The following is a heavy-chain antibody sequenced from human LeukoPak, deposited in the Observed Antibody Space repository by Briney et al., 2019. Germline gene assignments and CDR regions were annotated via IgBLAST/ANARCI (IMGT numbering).Heavy chain of an antibody. J-gene: IGHJ3*02. CDR3: ARVDDILTDGAFDI. Sequence: SETLSLTCTVSGASITTGGYYWSWIRQPAGKGLEWIGRIYTSGSTNYNPSLKSRVTISLDTSKIHFSLRLSSVTAADTAIYYCARVDDILTDGAFDIWGQGTVVTVSS. CDR1: GASITTGGYY. V-gene: IGHV4-61*02. D-gene: IGHD3-9*01. CDR2: IYTSGST.